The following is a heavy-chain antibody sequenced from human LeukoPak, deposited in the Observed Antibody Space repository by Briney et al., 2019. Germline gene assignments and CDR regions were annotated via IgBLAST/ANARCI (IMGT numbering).Heavy chain of an antibody. CDR2: IIPIFGTA. CDR1: GGTFSSYA. Sequence: GASVKVSCKASGGTFSSYAISWVRQAPGQGLEWMGGIIPIFGTANYAQKFQGRVTITADESTSTAYMELSSLRSEDTAVYYCARDQARFKFWSGYQPSLLPPHYYYYGMDVWGQGTTVTVSS. J-gene: IGHJ6*02. V-gene: IGHV1-69*13. CDR3: ARDQARFKFWSGYQPSLLPPHYYYYGMDV. D-gene: IGHD3-3*01.